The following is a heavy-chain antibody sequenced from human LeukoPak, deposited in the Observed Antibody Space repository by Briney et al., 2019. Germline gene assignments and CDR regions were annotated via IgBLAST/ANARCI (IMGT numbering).Heavy chain of an antibody. V-gene: IGHV3-7*01. J-gene: IGHJ4*02. D-gene: IGHD4-11*01. CDR1: GFFFSSYL. CDR3: AREDHSNYEY. Sequence: GSLRLSCVASGFFFSSYLMGWVRQAPGKGAEWVASIKQDGSEKFYADSVKGRFTISKDNAQNSLYLRMNSLRGEDTAVYYCAREDHSNYEYWGQGTSVTVSS. CDR2: IKQDGSEK.